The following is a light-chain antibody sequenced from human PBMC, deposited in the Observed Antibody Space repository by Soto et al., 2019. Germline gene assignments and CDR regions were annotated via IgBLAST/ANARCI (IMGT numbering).Light chain of an antibody. CDR2: GNS. CDR3: QSYDSSLSGWV. V-gene: IGLV1-40*01. Sequence: QSVLTQPPSVSGAPGQRVTISCTGSSSNIGAGYDVPWYQQLPGTAPKLLIYGNSNRPSGVPDRFSGSKSGTSASLAITGLQAEDEADYYCQSYDSSLSGWVFGGGTQLTGL. CDR1: SSNIGAGYD. J-gene: IGLJ7*01.